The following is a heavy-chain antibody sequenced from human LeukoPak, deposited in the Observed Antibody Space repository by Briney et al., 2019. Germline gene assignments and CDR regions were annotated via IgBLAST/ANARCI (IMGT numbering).Heavy chain of an antibody. J-gene: IGHJ4*02. V-gene: IGHV3-7*01. D-gene: IGHD1-26*01. CDR1: GFTFSSYW. CDR2: IKQDGSEK. CDR3: ARGWEVSAGSPFDY. Sequence: GGSQRLSCAASGFTFSSYWMSWVRQAPGKGLEWVANIKQDGSEKYYVDSVKGRFTISIDNAKNSLYLQMNSLRAEDTAVYYCARGWEVSAGSPFDYWGQGTLVSVSS.